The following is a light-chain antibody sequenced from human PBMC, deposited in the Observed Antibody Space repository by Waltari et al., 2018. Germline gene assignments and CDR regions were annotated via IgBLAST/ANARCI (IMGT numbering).Light chain of an antibody. V-gene: IGKV4-1*01. Sequence: DIVMTQSPDYLAVSLGERATINCKSSQSVLYSANNKNYFAWYQQKQGQPPKLLIYWASTRESGVPDRFSGSGSGTDFTLTISSLQAEDVAVYYCQQYYSTPLTFGGGTKVEIK. CDR3: QQYYSTPLT. CDR1: QSVLYSANNKNY. CDR2: WAS. J-gene: IGKJ4*01.